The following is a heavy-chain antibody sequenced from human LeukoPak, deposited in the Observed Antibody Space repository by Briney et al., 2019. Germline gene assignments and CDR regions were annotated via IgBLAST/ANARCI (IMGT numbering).Heavy chain of an antibody. Sequence: PSETLSLTCTVSGGSISSGAYYWSWIRQPPGKGLEWIGEINHSGSTNYNPSLKSRVTISVDTSKNQFSLKLSSVTAADTAVYYCARGSRYFDWLSCDYWGQGTLVTVSS. D-gene: IGHD3-9*01. CDR2: INHSGST. V-gene: IGHV4-39*07. CDR1: GGSISSGAYY. J-gene: IGHJ4*02. CDR3: ARGSRYFDWLSCDY.